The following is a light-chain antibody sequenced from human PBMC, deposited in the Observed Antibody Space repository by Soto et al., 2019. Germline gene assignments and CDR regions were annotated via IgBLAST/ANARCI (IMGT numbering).Light chain of an antibody. CDR2: GAS. Sequence: EIVMTQSPATLSVSPGERATLSCRASQRISDNLAWYQQKPGQAPRLLIFGASTRATGIPARFSGSGSGAEFTLTISSLQSEDFAVYYCQQYNNWPRTLGQGTKVAFK. CDR3: QQYNNWPRT. V-gene: IGKV3-15*01. J-gene: IGKJ1*01. CDR1: QRISDN.